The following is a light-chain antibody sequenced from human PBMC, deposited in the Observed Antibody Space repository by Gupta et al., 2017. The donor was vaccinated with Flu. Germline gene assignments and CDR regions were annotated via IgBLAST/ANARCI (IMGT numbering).Light chain of an antibody. J-gene: IGKJ1*01. CDR2: LGA. V-gene: IGKV2-28*01. CDR3: MQARQTPKT. Sequence: ISCRASQSLLQSNGYNYLDWYLQKPGQSPQLLIYLGANRASGVPDRFSGSGAGTDFTLKISRVEAEDVGVYYCMQARQTPKTFGQGTKVEIK. CDR1: QSLLQSNGYNY.